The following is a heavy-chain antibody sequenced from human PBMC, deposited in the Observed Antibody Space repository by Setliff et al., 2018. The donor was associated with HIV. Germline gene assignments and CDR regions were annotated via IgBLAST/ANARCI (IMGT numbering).Heavy chain of an antibody. J-gene: IGHJ4*01. D-gene: IGHD3-3*01. V-gene: IGHV4-34*01. CDR3: ARGRDYTGSWFRPFYLDV. CDR2: INHSGST. Sequence: PSETLSLTCAVYGGSFSAYHWSWIRQTPGKGLEWLGEINHSGSTAYNLALESRVSMSIDTSKNQFSLKLTSVTAADTAIYYCARGRDYTGSWFRPFYLDVWGHGNLVTVSS. CDR1: GGSFSAYH.